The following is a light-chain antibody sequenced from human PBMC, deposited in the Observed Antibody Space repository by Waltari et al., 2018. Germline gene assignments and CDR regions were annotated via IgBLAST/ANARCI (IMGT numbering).Light chain of an antibody. CDR1: SSYVGGYNY. CDR3: SSYTSSSTFYV. CDR2: DVS. J-gene: IGLJ1*01. V-gene: IGLV2-14*01. Sequence: QSALTQPASVSGSPGQSITISCTGTSSYVGGYNYVSWYQQYPGKSPNLMIYDVSKRPSGVSNRFSGSKSGNTASLTISGLQAEDEADYYCSSYTSSSTFYVFGTGTKVTVL.